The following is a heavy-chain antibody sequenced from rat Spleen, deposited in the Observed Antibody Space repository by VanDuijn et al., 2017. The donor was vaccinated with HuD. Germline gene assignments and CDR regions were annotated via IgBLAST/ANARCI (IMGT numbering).Heavy chain of an antibody. D-gene: IGHD4-5*01. Sequence: QVQLKESGPGLVQPSQTLSLTCTVSGLSLPSNSVSWIRQPPGKGLEWMGVIRNTGGTQYNSALKSRLSISRDTSKSQVLLKMNSRQTEDTAMYFCARSIIRGKGGYYVMDAWGQGASVTVSS. V-gene: IGHV2-47*01. CDR3: ARSIIRGKGGYYVMDA. J-gene: IGHJ4*01. CDR2: IRNTGGT. CDR1: GLSLPSNS.